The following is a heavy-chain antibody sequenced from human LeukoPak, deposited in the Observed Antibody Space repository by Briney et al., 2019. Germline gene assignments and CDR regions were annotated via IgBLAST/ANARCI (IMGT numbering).Heavy chain of an antibody. J-gene: IGHJ4*02. D-gene: IGHD6-13*01. Sequence: GGSLRLSCAASGFTFDDYAMHWVRQAPGKGLEWDSGIGWNSGGIVYADSVKGRFTISRDNAKNSLYLQMNSLGAEDTAFYYCVKVTAAGFVDHWGQGTLVTVSS. V-gene: IGHV3-9*01. CDR2: IGWNSGGI. CDR3: VKVTAAGFVDH. CDR1: GFTFDDYA.